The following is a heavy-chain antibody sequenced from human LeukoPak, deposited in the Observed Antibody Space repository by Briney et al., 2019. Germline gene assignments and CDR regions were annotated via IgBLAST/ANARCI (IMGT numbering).Heavy chain of an antibody. J-gene: IGHJ3*02. V-gene: IGHV1-69*02. CDR2: IIPMLDIA. D-gene: IGHD2-2*02. Sequence: AASVKVSCKASGGTFRSYTIVWVRQAPGQGLEWMGRIIPMLDIANYAQKFQGRVTIIADKSTSTAYMELRSLRSEDTAVYYCASPRDCSTTSCYNDDAFDIWGQGTMVTVSS. CDR3: ASPRDCSTTSCYNDDAFDI. CDR1: GGTFRSYT.